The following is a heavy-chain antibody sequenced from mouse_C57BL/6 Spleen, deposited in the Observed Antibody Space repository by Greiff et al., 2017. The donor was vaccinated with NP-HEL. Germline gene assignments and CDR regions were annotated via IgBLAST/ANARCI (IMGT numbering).Heavy chain of an antibody. D-gene: IGHD1-1*01. V-gene: IGHV14-4*01. J-gene: IGHJ2*01. CDR1: GFNIKDDY. Sequence: EVQLQQSGAELVRPGASVKLSCTASGFNIKDDYMHWVKQRPEQGLEWIGWIDPENGDTEYASKFQGKATITADTSSNTASLQLSSLTSEDTAVYYCTTPIYYGDFDYWGQGTTLTVSS. CDR3: TTPIYYGDFDY. CDR2: IDPENGDT.